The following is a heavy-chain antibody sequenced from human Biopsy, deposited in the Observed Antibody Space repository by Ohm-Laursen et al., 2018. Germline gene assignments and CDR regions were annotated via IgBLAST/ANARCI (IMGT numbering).Heavy chain of an antibody. CDR2: IYPGGST. CDR1: GGDINNYY. Sequence: SDTLSLTCNVSGGDINNYYWSWIRQPAGKGLEWIGRIYPGGSTNYNPSLKSRVTMSVDTSKKQLSLRLRSVTAADTAMYYCASVVLGPTNDAFDLRGQGTMVVASS. V-gene: IGHV4-4*07. CDR3: ASVVLGPTNDAFDL. J-gene: IGHJ3*01. D-gene: IGHD3-22*01.